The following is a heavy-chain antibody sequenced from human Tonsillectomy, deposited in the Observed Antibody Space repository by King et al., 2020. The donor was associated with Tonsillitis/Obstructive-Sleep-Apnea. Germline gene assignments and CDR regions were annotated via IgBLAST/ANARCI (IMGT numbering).Heavy chain of an antibody. J-gene: IGHJ4*02. CDR2: VFHSGTT. CDR3: AKSLYADNTFDH. Sequence: VQLQESGPGLVKPSETLSVTCSVSGGSISTYYWNWIRQPPGKRLEWIWYVFHSGTTKYNPSLKSRVSISVDTSRNQVSLTLNSVTAADTAVYFCAKSLYADNTFDHWGLGTLVSVSS. V-gene: IGHV4-59*12. CDR1: GGSISTYY. D-gene: IGHD4/OR15-4a*01.